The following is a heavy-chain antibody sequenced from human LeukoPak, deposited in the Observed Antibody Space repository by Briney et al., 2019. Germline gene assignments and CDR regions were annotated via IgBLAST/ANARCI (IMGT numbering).Heavy chain of an antibody. J-gene: IGHJ4*02. D-gene: IGHD5-18*01. CDR3: ARAGRYNYGPVGY. Sequence: SETLSLTCAVYGGSFSSYYWSWIRQPPGKGLEWIGYIYYSGSTNYNPSLKSRVTISVDTSKNQFSLKLSSVTAADTAVYYCARAGRYNYGPVGYWGQGTLVTVSS. CDR2: IYYSGST. V-gene: IGHV4-59*01. CDR1: GGSFSSYY.